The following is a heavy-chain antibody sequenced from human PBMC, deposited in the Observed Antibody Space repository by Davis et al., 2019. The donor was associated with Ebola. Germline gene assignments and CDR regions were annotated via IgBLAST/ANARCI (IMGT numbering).Heavy chain of an antibody. V-gene: IGHV1-69*13. CDR3: ASPKLDYYDSSGFPFDY. J-gene: IGHJ4*02. Sequence: SVKVSCKASGYTFTSYGISWVRQAPGQGLEWMGGIIPIFGTANYAQKFQGRVTITADESTSTAYMELSSLRSEDTAVYYCASPKLDYYDSSGFPFDYWGQGTLVTVSS. D-gene: IGHD3-22*01. CDR1: GYTFTSYG. CDR2: IIPIFGTA.